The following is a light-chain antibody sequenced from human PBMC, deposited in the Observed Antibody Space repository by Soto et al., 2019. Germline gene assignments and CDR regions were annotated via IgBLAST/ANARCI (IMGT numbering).Light chain of an antibody. V-gene: IGKV3-20*01. CDR2: GAS. J-gene: IGKJ3*01. CDR3: QQYGSSPRFT. Sequence: EIMLTQSPATPSLSPGERATLSCRASQSVSSYLAWYQQKPGQAPRLLIYGASSRATGIPDRFSGSGSGTDFTLTISRLEPEDFAVYYCQQYGSSPRFTFGPGTKVDIK. CDR1: QSVSSY.